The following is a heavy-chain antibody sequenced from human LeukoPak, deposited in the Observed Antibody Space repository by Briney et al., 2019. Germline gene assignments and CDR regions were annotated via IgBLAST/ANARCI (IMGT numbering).Heavy chain of an antibody. J-gene: IGHJ4*02. V-gene: IGHV4-59*01. CDR3: ARDRIAGYLDY. CDR2: LYYSGGT. D-gene: IGHD6-13*01. CDR1: GVSISSYY. Sequence: SETLSLTCTVSGVSISSYYWSWIRQPPGKGLEWIGYLYYSGGTNYNPSLKSRVTISVDTSKNQFSLKLSSVTAADTAVYYCARDRIAGYLDYWGQGTLVTVSS.